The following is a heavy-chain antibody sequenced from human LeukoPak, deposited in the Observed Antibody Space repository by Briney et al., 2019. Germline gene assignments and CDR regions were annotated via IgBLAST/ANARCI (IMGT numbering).Heavy chain of an antibody. CDR3: ARDQWFGDQYYYGMDV. CDR1: GYSISSGYY. CDR2: IYHSGST. V-gene: IGHV4-38-2*02. J-gene: IGHJ6*04. D-gene: IGHD3-10*01. Sequence: SETLSLTCAVSGYSISSGYYWGWIRQPPGKGLEWIGSIYHSGSTYCNPSLKSRVTISVDTSKNQFSLKLSSVTAADTAVYYCARDQWFGDQYYYGMDVWGKGTTVTVSS.